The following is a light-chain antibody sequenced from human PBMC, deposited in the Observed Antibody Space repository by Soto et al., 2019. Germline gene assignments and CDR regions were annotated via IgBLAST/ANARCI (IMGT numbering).Light chain of an antibody. J-gene: IGKJ3*01. CDR2: AAS. Sequence: DIQMTQSPSSLSASVGDSVTITCRASQDISSYLNWYQHKPGRAPKLLIYAASTLHSGVPSRFSGSESGTDFTLTISSLQPEDFATYYCQQSYSTLFTFGPGTKLDFK. CDR1: QDISSY. CDR3: QQSYSTLFT. V-gene: IGKV1-39*01.